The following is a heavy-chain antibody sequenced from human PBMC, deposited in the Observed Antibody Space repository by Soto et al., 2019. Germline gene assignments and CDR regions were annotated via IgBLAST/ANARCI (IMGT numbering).Heavy chain of an antibody. CDR2: IIPVLGPA. V-gene: IGHV1-69*10. J-gene: IGHJ4*02. CDR1: GGTYNTFA. CDR3: VRAAKRYFDY. Sequence: SVKVSCKASGGTYNTFAISWVRQAPGQGLEWMGGIIPVLGPAFYAQKFQGRVTIIADKSTTTAYLELTSLRSEDTAVYYCVRAAKRYFDYWGQGTLVTV.